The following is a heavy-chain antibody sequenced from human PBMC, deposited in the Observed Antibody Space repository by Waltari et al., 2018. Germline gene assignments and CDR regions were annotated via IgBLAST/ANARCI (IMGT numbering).Heavy chain of an antibody. CDR3: ATYVGASVGTAAFDV. CDR1: GGSITTSRHY. Sequence: QLHLQESGPGLVKPSETLSLTCSASGGSITTSRHYWGWIRQPPGKGLEWPGTISYSGATYYNPSLRSRVTISLDTSKNQFSLKLNSVTAADTAVYYCATYVGASVGTAAFDVWGQGTMVTVSS. CDR2: ISYSGAT. D-gene: IGHD3-16*01. V-gene: IGHV4-39*01. J-gene: IGHJ3*01.